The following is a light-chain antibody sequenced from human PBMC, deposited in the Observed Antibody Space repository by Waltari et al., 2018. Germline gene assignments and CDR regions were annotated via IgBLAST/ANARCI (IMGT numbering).Light chain of an antibody. J-gene: IGKJ1*01. Sequence: EIVMTQSPATLSVSPGERATLSCRASQRFSSNLAWYQQKPGQAPRLLIYGAATRATGLPARFSGSGSGTEFTLTISSLQSEDFAVYYCQQYNNWPPTWTFGQGTKVEIK. CDR2: GAA. CDR3: QQYNNWPPTWT. V-gene: IGKV3-15*01. CDR1: QRFSSN.